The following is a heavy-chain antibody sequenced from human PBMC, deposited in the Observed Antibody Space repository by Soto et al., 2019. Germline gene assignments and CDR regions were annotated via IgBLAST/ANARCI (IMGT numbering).Heavy chain of an antibody. V-gene: IGHV4-31*03. J-gene: IGHJ3*02. CDR1: GGSISSGGYY. D-gene: IGHD3-16*02. CDR3: ARGGGDLIMITFGGVIAHDAFDI. CDR2: IYYSGST. Sequence: SETLSLTCTVSGGSISSGGYYWSWIRQHPGKGLEWIGYIYYSGSTYYNPSLKSRVTISVDTSKNQFSLKLSSVTAADTAVYYCARGGGDLIMITFGGVIAHDAFDIWGQGTMVTVSS.